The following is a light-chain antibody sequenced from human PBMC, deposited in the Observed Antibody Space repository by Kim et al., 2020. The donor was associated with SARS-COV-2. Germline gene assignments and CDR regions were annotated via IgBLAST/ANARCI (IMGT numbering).Light chain of an antibody. CDR1: SLRKNY. J-gene: IGLJ3*02. Sequence: SSELTQDPAVSVALGQTIRITCQGDSLRKNYASWYQQKPGPAPIVVIYGEDNRPSGIPDRFSGSSSGNTASLTITGAQAEDEADYYCNSRDSSGNHQVFGGGTQLTVL. CDR3: NSRDSSGNHQV. CDR2: GED. V-gene: IGLV3-19*01.